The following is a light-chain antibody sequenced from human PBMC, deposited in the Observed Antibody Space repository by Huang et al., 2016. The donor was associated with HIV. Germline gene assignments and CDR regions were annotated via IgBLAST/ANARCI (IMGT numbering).Light chain of an antibody. Sequence: DIVVTQSPLSLPVPPGEPASISCRSSQTRLHGSAYHSLDWYLQRPGQSPQLLFYLASNRASGVPDRFSGSGSGTDFTLEISRVEPEDVGVYYCMQTLQTPFTFGQGTRVEI. CDR2: LAS. J-gene: IGKJ2*01. CDR3: MQTLQTPFT. CDR1: QTRLHGSAYHS. V-gene: IGKV2-28*01.